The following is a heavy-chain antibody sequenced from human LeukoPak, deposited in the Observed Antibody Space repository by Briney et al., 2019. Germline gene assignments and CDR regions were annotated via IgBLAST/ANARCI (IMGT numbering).Heavy chain of an antibody. V-gene: IGHV1-69*01. CDR2: IIPIFGTV. Sequence: SVKVSCKASGGTFRSYAISLVRQAPGQGLEWMGGIIPIFGTVKYAQKFQGRVTITADESTNTAYMELSSLRSEDTAMYFCARYFYDSRGYTNWFDPWGQGTLVTVSS. D-gene: IGHD3-22*01. CDR1: GGTFRSYA. J-gene: IGHJ5*02. CDR3: ARYFYDSRGYTNWFDP.